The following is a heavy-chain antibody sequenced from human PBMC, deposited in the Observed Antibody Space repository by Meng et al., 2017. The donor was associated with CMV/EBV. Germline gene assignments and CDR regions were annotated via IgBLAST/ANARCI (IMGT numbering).Heavy chain of an antibody. D-gene: IGHD2-8*01. V-gene: IGHV3-48*04. J-gene: IGHJ4*02. CDR1: GFTFSSYS. Sequence: GESLKISCAASGFTFSSYSMNWVRQAPGKGLEWVSYISSSSSTIYYADSVKGRFTISRDNSKNSLYLQMNSLRAEDTAVYYCARDGGYCTNGVCYPDYWGQGTLATVSS. CDR3: ARDGGYCTNGVCYPDY. CDR2: ISSSSSTI.